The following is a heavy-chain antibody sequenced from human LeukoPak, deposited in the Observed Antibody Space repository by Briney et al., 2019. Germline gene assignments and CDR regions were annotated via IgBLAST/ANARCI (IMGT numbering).Heavy chain of an antibody. CDR1: GGSISSYY. Sequence: SETLSLTCTVSGGSISSYYWSWIRQPPGRGQEWIGEINHSGSTNYNPSLKSRVTISVDTSKCQFSLKLSSVTASNTAVYYCAGQGAAAVPVDYWGEGTLVTVSS. V-gene: IGHV4-34*01. D-gene: IGHD6-13*01. CDR2: INHSGST. J-gene: IGHJ4*02. CDR3: AGQGAAAVPVDY.